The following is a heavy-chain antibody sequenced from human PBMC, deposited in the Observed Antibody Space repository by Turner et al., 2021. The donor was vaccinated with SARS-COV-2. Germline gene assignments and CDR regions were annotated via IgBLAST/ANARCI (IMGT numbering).Heavy chain of an antibody. CDR1: GFTFSTYA. J-gene: IGHJ6*02. CDR2: ISYDGSNK. V-gene: IGHV3-30-3*01. CDR3: ARDHWGNVVVVTANHYYYGMDV. D-gene: IGHD2-21*02. Sequence: QVQLVESGGGVVQPGRSLRLSCAASGFTFSTYAIHWVRQAPGKGLEWVALISYDGSNKYYADSVKGRFTISRDNSKNTLYLQMNSLRAEDTAVYYCARDHWGNVVVVTANHYYYGMDVWGQGTTVTVSS.